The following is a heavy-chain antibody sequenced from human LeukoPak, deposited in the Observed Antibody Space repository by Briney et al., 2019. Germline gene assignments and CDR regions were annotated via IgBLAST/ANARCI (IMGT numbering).Heavy chain of an antibody. CDR2: ISYDGSNK. CDR3: ARVIGYYDSSGQWGYFDY. J-gene: IGHJ4*02. Sequence: HPGGSLRLSCAASGFTFSSYAMHWVRQAPGKGLEWVAVISYDGSNKYYADSVKGRFTISRDNSKNTLYLQMNSLRAEDTAVYYCARVIGYYDSSGQWGYFDYWGQGTLVTVSS. D-gene: IGHD3-22*01. CDR1: GFTFSSYA. V-gene: IGHV3-30-3*01.